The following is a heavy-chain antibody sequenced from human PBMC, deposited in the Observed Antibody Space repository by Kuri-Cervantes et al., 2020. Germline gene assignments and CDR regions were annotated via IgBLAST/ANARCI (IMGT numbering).Heavy chain of an antibody. CDR2: IYYSGST. V-gene: IGHV4-59*01. Sequence: SETLSLTCTVSGGSISSYYWSWIRQPPGKGLEWIGYIYYSGSTNYNPSLKSRVTMSVDTSKNQFSLKLSSVTAADTAVYYCARGKQGPRCFDLWGRGTLVTVSS. CDR1: GGSISSYY. J-gene: IGHJ2*01. CDR3: ARGKQGPRCFDL.